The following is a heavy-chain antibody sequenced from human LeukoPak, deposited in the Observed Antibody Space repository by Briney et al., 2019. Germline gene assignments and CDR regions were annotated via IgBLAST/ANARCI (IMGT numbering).Heavy chain of an antibody. J-gene: IGHJ5*02. Sequence: PGRSLRLTCAASGFTFSVYAMHWVRQAPGKGLEWVAIISYDENNKYYADSVRGRFTISRDNSKNTLYLQMNSLRAEDTTVYYCARELTTYYYDSSGYSHPWGQGTLVTVSS. D-gene: IGHD3-22*01. CDR1: GFTFSVYA. CDR3: ARELTTYYYDSSGYSHP. CDR2: ISYDENNK. V-gene: IGHV3-30-3*01.